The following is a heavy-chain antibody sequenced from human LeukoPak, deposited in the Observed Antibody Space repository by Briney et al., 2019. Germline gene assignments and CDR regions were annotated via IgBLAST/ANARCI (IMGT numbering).Heavy chain of an antibody. CDR2: ISSSSRYI. Sequence: GGSLTLSCAASAFTFSTYTMNWVRQAPGKGLEWVTSISSSSRYIYHADSVKGRFTISRHNAKNSLYLQMNSLRAEDTAVYYCARNPSTVVRGADYWAQGTLVTVSS. D-gene: IGHD3-10*01. CDR1: AFTFSTYT. J-gene: IGHJ4*02. V-gene: IGHV3-21*01. CDR3: ARNPSTVVRGADY.